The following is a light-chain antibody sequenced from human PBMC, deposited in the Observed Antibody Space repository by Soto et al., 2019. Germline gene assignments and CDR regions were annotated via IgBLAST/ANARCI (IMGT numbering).Light chain of an antibody. CDR2: EGS. CDR3: CSYAGSSTPHVV. CDR1: SSDVGSYNL. J-gene: IGLJ2*01. Sequence: QSALTQPASVSGSPGQSITISCTGTSSDVGSYNLVSWYQQHPGKAPKLMIYEGSKRPSGVSNRFSGSKSGNTASLTISGLQAEDEADYYCCSYAGSSTPHVVFGGGTSSPS. V-gene: IGLV2-23*01.